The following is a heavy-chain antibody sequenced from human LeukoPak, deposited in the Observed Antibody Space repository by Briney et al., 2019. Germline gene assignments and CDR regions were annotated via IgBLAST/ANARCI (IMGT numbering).Heavy chain of an antibody. CDR3: ARDKISGPTSLDY. J-gene: IGHJ4*02. CDR1: GFTFSSYA. Sequence: GGSLRLSCAASGFTFSSYAMSWVRQAPGKGPEWVANIRQDESEIYYVGSVKGRFTISRDNSKNSLYLQMNSLRVEDTAVYYCARDKISGPTSLDYWGQGTLVTVSS. V-gene: IGHV3-7*01. D-gene: IGHD3-3*02. CDR2: IRQDESEI.